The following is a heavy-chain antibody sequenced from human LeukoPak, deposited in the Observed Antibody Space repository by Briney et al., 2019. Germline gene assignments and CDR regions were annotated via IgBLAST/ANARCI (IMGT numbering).Heavy chain of an antibody. CDR2: ISSNGGST. CDR3: ARQNYGAAPLRY. CDR1: GFTFSSYA. V-gene: IGHV3-64*01. D-gene: IGHD4/OR15-4a*01. J-gene: IGHJ4*02. Sequence: GGSLRLSCAASGFTFSSYAMHWVRQAPGKGLEYVSAISSNGGSTYYANSVKGRFTISRDNSKNTLYLQMGSLRAEDTAVYCCARQNYGAAPLRYWGQGTLVTVSS.